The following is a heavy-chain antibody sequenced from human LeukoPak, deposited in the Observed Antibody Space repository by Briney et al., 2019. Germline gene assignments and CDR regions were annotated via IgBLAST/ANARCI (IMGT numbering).Heavy chain of an antibody. CDR3: ARDESYDFWSGYSNY. CDR2: IKQDGSEK. Sequence: GGSLRLSCAASGFTFSSYWMSWVRQAPGKGLEWVANIKQDGSEKYYVDSVKGRFTISRDNAMNSLYLQMNSLRAEDTAVYYCARDESYDFWSGYSNYWGQGTLVTVSS. CDR1: GFTFSSYW. J-gene: IGHJ4*02. D-gene: IGHD3-3*01. V-gene: IGHV3-7*01.